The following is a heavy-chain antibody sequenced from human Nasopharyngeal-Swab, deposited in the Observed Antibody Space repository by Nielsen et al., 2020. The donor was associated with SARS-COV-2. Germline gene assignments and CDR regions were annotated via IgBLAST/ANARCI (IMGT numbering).Heavy chain of an antibody. V-gene: IGHV3-23*01. D-gene: IGHD2-15*01. CDR3: AKDSGAGFCNDGSCFPTNH. CDR1: GFTFSGYA. CDR2: ISGTGDDT. J-gene: IGHJ5*02. Sequence: GESLKISCAASGFTFSGYAMNWVRQAPGKGLEWVSGISGTGDDTYYADSVKGRSTISRDRSKNTLYLQMNSLRAEDTAVYYCAKDSGAGFCNDGSCFPTNHWGQGTRVTVSS.